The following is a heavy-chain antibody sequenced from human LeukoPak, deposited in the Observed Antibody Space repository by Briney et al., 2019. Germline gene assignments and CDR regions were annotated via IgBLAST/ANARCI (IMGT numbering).Heavy chain of an antibody. CDR1: GITLSTSW. V-gene: IGHV3-74*01. Sequence: GGSLRLSCAASGITLSTSWMHWVRQAPGKGLVWVSRISSDGSNTIYADSVRGRFTISRDNAKNTLYLQMNSLRAKDTAVYYCARDQSIMGPTTVDYWGQGTLVTVSS. D-gene: IGHD1-26*01. CDR2: ISSDGSNT. J-gene: IGHJ4*02. CDR3: ARDQSIMGPTTVDY.